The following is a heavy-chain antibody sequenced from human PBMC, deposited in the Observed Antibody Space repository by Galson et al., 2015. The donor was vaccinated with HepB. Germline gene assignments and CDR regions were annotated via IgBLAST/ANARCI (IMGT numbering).Heavy chain of an antibody. CDR3: ARGRIAAAGTRYFDY. J-gene: IGHJ4*02. Sequence: SVKVSCKASGYTFTSYYMHWVRQAPGQGLEWMGIINPSGGSTSYAQKFQGRVTMTRDTSTSTVYMELSSLRSEDTAVYYCARGRIAAAGTRYFDYWGQGTLVTVSS. CDR1: GYTFTSYY. V-gene: IGHV1-46*03. D-gene: IGHD6-13*01. CDR2: INPSGGST.